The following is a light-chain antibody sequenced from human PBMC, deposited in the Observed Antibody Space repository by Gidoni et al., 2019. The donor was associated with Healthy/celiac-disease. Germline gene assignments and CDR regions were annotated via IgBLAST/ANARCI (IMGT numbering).Light chain of an antibody. V-gene: IGKV3-15*01. J-gene: IGKJ1*01. Sequence: EIVMTQSPATLSVSPGARATLSCRASQSVSSNLAWYQQKPGQAPRLLIYGASTRATGIPARFSGSGFGTAFTLTISSLQSEDFAVYYCQQYNNWPGTFGQGTKVEIK. CDR3: QQYNNWPGT. CDR2: GAS. CDR1: QSVSSN.